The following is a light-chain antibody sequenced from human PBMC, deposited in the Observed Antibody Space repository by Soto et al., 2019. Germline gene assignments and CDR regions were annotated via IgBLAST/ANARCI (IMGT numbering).Light chain of an antibody. J-gene: IGLJ2*01. CDR2: DVS. CDR1: SSDVGGYNY. Sequence: QSVLTQPASVSGSPGQSITISCTGTSSDVGGYNYVSWYQQYPGKAPKLMIYDVSNRPSGVSNRFSGSKSGNTASLTISGLQADDEGNYYCTSYTRTNTLVFGGGTKVTVL. V-gene: IGLV2-14*01. CDR3: TSYTRTNTLV.